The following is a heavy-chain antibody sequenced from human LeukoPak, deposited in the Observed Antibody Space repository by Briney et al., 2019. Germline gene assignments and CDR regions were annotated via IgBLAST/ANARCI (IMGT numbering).Heavy chain of an antibody. Sequence: GGSLRLSCVASGFTFSYAWMNWVRQAPGKGLEWVSYISSSGSTIYYADSVKGRFTISRDNAKNSLYLQMNSLRAEDTAVYYCARSSRIVGATGSFDYWGQGTLVTVSS. V-gene: IGHV3-11*01. D-gene: IGHD1-26*01. CDR3: ARSSRIVGATGSFDY. CDR2: ISSSGSTI. CDR1: GFTFSYAW. J-gene: IGHJ4*02.